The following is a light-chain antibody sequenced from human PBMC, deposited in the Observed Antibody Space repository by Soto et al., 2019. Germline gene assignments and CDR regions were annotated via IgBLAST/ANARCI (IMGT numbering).Light chain of an antibody. J-gene: IGKJ1*01. CDR2: DAS. V-gene: IGKV3-11*01. CDR1: QSVSSY. CDR3: QQRTNWWT. Sequence: EIVLTQSPATLSLSPGERATLSCRASQSVSSYLAWYQQKPGQAPRLLIHDASNRATGIPARFSGSGSGTDCTLTISSLEPEDFAVYYCQQRTNWWTFGQGTKVEIK.